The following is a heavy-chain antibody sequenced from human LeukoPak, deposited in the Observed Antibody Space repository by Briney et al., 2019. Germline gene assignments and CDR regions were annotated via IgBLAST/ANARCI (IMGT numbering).Heavy chain of an antibody. V-gene: IGHV4-39*07. D-gene: IGHD3-16*01. CDR2: IYYSGST. CDR1: GGSISSSSYS. Sequence: SETLSLTCTVSGGSISSSSYSWAWIRQPPGKGLEWIGSIYYSGSTYYNPSLKSRVTISVDTSKNQFSLKLSSVTAADTAVYYCARERGSYLDYWGQGTLVTVSS. J-gene: IGHJ4*02. CDR3: ARERGSYLDY.